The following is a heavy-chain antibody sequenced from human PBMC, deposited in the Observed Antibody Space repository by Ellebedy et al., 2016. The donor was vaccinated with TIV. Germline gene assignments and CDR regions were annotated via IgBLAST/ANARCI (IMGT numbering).Heavy chain of an antibody. J-gene: IGHJ4*02. CDR1: GFTFSSYW. CDR3: ARRYFDS. V-gene: IGHV3-7*03. D-gene: IGHD1-14*01. Sequence: GGSLRLXXAASGFTFSSYWMSWVRQAPGKGLEWVANIKQGGTEKHYVDSVKGRFTISRDNAKNSLFLQMNSLRAEDTAVYYCARRYFDSWGQGTLVTVSS. CDR2: IKQGGTEK.